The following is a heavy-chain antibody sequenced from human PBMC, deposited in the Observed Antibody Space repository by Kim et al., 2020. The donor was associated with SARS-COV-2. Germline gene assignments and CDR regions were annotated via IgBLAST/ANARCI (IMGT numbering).Heavy chain of an antibody. D-gene: IGHD3-10*01. CDR1: GYSFTSYW. CDR3: ARQGSFGYYYGSGSPYYYYYFGMDV. J-gene: IGHJ6*02. Sequence: GESLKISCKGSGYSFTSYWISWVRQMPGKGLEWMGRIDPSDSYTNYSPSFQGHVTISADKSISTAYLQWSSLKASDTAMYYCARQGSFGYYYGSGSPYYYYYFGMDVWGQGTTVTVSS. V-gene: IGHV5-10-1*01. CDR2: IDPSDSYT.